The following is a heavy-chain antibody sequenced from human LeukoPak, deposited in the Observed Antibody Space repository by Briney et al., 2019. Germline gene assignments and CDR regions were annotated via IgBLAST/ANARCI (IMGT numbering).Heavy chain of an antibody. V-gene: IGHV3-30-3*01. Sequence: PGGSLRLSCAASGYTFSSYAVHWVRQAPGKGLEWVAVTSYDESNKYYADSVKGRFTISRDNSKNTLYLQMNNLRTEDTAVYYCARPVLPDAFDIWGQGTMVIVSS. CDR1: GYTFSSYA. CDR3: ARPVLPDAFDI. CDR2: TSYDESNK. J-gene: IGHJ3*02.